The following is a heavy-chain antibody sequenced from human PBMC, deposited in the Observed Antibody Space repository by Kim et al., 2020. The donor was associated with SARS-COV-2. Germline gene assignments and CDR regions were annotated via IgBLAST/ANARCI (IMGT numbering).Heavy chain of an antibody. CDR3: ARGRQQVPTDS. V-gene: IGHV1-2*06. CDR1: GYTFTGYY. CDR2: INPYSGDT. Sequence: ASVKVSCKASGYTFTGYYIHWVRQAPGQGLEWMGRINPYSGDTNYAQNFQGRVTMTRDTSIHTAYMELSGLRSDDTAVYFCARGRQQVPTDSWGQGTQVTVSS. J-gene: IGHJ4*02. D-gene: IGHD6-13*01.